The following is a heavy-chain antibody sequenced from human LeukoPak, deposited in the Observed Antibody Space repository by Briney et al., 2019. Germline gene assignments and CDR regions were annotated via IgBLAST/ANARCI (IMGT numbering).Heavy chain of an antibody. J-gene: IGHJ4*02. D-gene: IGHD6-19*01. V-gene: IGHV4-59*01. CDR3: ARDQAGPYSSGWHYFDY. CDR2: IYYSGST. Sequence: SGTLSLTCTVSGGSISSYYWSWIRQPPGKGLEWIGYIYYSGSTNYNPSLKSRVTISVDTSKNQFSLKLSSVTAADTAVYYCARDQAGPYSSGWHYFDYWGQGTLVTVSS. CDR1: GGSISSYY.